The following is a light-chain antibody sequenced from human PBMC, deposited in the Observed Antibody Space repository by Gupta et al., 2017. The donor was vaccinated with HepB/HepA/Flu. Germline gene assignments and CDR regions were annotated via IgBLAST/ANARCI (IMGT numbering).Light chain of an antibody. CDR2: GLS. Sequence: SPLPQPPSLAWSPGPSVTSSCTGTSSDVGGHNYVPWYQQHPVKAHKVIIHGLSRRPSGVPDRFSGSKSGNTASLTISGLQAEDEADYYCCSYAGRYMYVFGTGTKVTVL. CDR1: SSDVGGHNY. J-gene: IGLJ1*01. V-gene: IGLV2-11*01. CDR3: CSYAGRYMYV.